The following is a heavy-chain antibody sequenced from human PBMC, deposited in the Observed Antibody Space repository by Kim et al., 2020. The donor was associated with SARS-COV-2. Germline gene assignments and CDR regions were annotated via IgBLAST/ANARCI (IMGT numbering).Heavy chain of an antibody. CDR1: GYTFTNYA. Sequence: ASVKVSCKSSGYTFTNYAISWVRQAPGQGLEWMGWINTDTGNTTYAQEFQGRVAMTTDTSVSTTYMQMRSLRAEDTALYYCARVVWGCDRYTVSWGQRT. J-gene: IGHJ5*02. D-gene: IGHD3-16*01. CDR2: INTDTGNT. CDR3: ARVVWGCDRYTVS. V-gene: IGHV7-4-1*02.